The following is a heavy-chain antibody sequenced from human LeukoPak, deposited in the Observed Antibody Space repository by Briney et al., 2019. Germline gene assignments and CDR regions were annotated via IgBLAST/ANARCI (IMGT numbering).Heavy chain of an antibody. V-gene: IGHV4-39*07. D-gene: IGHD3-10*01. CDR3: ARGSSYMDV. CDR1: GGSISARNYN. Sequence: PSETLSLTCSVSGGSISARNYNWGWIRQPPGQGLEWIGTIDDAGTTHYFPSLRSRVTISRDTPNNQFSLKLSSVTAADTAVYYCARGSSYMDVWGKGTAVTVSS. CDR2: IDDAGTT. J-gene: IGHJ6*03.